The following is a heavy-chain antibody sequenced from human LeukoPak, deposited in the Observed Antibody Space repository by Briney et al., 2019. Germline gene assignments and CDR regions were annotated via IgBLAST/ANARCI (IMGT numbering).Heavy chain of an antibody. CDR2: ISGSGGST. D-gene: IGHD3-22*01. CDR3: AKGGYYDSSGPGDY. J-gene: IGHJ4*02. V-gene: IGHV3-23*01. CDR1: GFIFSSHW. Sequence: GESLRVSCAASGFIFSSHWMSWVRQAPGKGLEWVSAISGSGGSTYYADSVKGRFTISRDNSKNTLYLQMNSLRAEDTAVYYCAKGGYYDSSGPGDYWGQGTLVTVSS.